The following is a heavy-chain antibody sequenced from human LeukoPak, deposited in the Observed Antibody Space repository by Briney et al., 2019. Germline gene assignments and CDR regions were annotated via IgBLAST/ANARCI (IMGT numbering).Heavy chain of an antibody. V-gene: IGHV1-8*01. J-gene: IGHJ5*02. CDR2: MNPNSGNT. CDR1: RYTFTSYD. CDR3: ARKNYGSNRWFDP. Sequence: ASVKVSCKASRYTFTSYDINWVRQAPGQGLEWMGWMNPNSGNTGYAQKFQGRVTMTRNTSVSTAYMELSSLRSEDTVVYYCARKNYGSNRWFDPWGQGTLVTVSS. D-gene: IGHD4/OR15-4a*01.